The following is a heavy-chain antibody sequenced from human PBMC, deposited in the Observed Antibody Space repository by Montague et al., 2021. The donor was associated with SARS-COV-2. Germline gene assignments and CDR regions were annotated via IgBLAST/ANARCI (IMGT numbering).Heavy chain of an antibody. CDR2: IGDSGSKT. D-gene: IGHD2-21*01. CDR3: AKDPIPGGSNPYYFDF. CDR1: GFTFSHYA. V-gene: IGHV3-23*01. J-gene: IGHJ4*02. Sequence: SLRLSCAASGFTFSHYAMSWVRWAPGKGLEWVSAIGDSGSKTHYADSVKGRFTISRDNSKNTLSLEMNSPKVDDTAVYYCAKDPIPGGSNPYYFDFWGQGTLVTVS.